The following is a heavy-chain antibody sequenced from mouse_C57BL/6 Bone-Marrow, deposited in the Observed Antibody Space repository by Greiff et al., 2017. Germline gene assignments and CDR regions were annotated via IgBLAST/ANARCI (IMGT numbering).Heavy chain of an antibody. V-gene: IGHV1-82*01. CDR2: IYPGDGDT. CDR3: APLLSY. D-gene: IGHD2-1*01. J-gene: IGHJ4*01. CDR1: GYAFSSSW. Sequence: VKLMESGPELVQPGASVKISCKASGYAFSSSWMNWVKQRLGKGLEWIGRIYPGDGDTNYNGKFKGKATLTADKSSSTAYMQLSSLTSEDSAVYFCAPLLSYWGQGTLVTVSS.